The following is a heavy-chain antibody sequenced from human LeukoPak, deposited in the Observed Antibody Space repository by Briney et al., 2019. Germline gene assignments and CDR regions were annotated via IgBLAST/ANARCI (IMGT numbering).Heavy chain of an antibody. J-gene: IGHJ5*02. CDR1: GYSFTSYW. V-gene: IGHV5-10-1*01. CDR2: IDPSDSYT. Sequence: GESLKISCKGSGYSFTSYWISWVRQMPGKGLEWMGRIDPSDSYTNYSPSFQGHVTIPADKSISTAYLQWSSLKASDTAMYYCARSFQGYCSGGSCYPPFDPWGQGTLVTVSS. CDR3: ARSFQGYCSGGSCYPPFDP. D-gene: IGHD2-15*01.